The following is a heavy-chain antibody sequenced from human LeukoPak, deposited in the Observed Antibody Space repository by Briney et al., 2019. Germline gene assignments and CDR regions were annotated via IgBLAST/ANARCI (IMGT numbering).Heavy chain of an antibody. Sequence: SETLSLTCTVSGGSISSGGYYWSWIRQHPGKGLEWIGYTYYSGSTYYNPSLKSRVTISLDTPKNQFSLKLSSVTAADTAVYYCARSLNVDTAMAAYFDYWGQGTLVTVSS. V-gene: IGHV4-31*03. D-gene: IGHD5-18*01. CDR3: ARSLNVDTAMAAYFDY. CDR2: TYYSGST. J-gene: IGHJ4*02. CDR1: GGSISSGGYY.